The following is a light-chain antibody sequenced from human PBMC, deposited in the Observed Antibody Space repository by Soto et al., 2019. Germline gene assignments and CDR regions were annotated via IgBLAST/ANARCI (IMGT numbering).Light chain of an antibody. CDR2: KAS. CDR1: QNIRTW. V-gene: IGKV1-5*03. J-gene: IGKJ2*01. Sequence: DIQMTQSPSTLSASVGDRVTITCRASQNIRTWLACYQHKPGKAPNLLIYKASTLESGVPSRFSGSVSGTEFTLTISTLQPDDFATYYCQQYHTFSYTFGQGTKLEIK. CDR3: QQYHTFSYT.